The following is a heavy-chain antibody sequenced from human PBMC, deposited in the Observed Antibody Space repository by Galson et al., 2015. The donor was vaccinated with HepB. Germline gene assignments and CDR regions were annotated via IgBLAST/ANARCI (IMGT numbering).Heavy chain of an antibody. CDR3: ARGDHDC. CDR1: GFTFSIWG. V-gene: IGHV3-30*03. D-gene: IGHD1-14*01. J-gene: IGHJ4*02. CDR2: MSYDGSNR. Sequence: SLRLSCAASGFTFSIWGMHWVRRAPGKGLEWVAIMSYDGSNRYYADSVRGRFTISRDNSKNTLYLQMNSLRTEDTAVYYCARGDHDCWGQGTLVTVSS.